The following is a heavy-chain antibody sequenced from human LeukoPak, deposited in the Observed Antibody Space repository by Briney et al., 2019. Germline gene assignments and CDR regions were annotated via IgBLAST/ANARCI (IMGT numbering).Heavy chain of an antibody. CDR2: IYHSGST. Sequence: PSETLSLTCTVSGYSISSGYYWGWMRQPPGKGREWIGSIYHSGSTFYNPSLKGRVTISVDTSKNQFSLKLSSVTAADTAVYYCARDRGYGYLDFDYWGQGTLVTVSS. CDR1: GYSISSGYY. CDR3: ARDRGYGYLDFDY. J-gene: IGHJ4*02. D-gene: IGHD5-18*01. V-gene: IGHV4-38-2*02.